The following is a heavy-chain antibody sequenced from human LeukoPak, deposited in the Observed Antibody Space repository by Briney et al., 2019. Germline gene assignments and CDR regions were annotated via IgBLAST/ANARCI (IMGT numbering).Heavy chain of an antibody. D-gene: IGHD6-19*01. Sequence: PGRSLRLSCAASGFTFSSNGMHWVRQAPGKGLEWVAVIWYDGSNKYYADSVKGRFTISRDNSKNTLYLQMNSLRAEDTAVYYCARDQGQWLVPRYFDLWGRGTLVTVSS. J-gene: IGHJ2*01. V-gene: IGHV3-33*01. CDR3: ARDQGQWLVPRYFDL. CDR1: GFTFSSNG. CDR2: IWYDGSNK.